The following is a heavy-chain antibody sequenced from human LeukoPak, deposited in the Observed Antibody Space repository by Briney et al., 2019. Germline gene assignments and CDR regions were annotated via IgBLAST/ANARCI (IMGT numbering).Heavy chain of an antibody. D-gene: IGHD3-10*01. V-gene: IGHV4-30-4*01. J-gene: IGHJ4*02. CDR1: GGSISSGDYY. CDR3: ARGMNRLLWFGELLF. Sequence: SQTLSITCTVSGGSISSGDYYWSWIRQPPGKGLEWIGYIYYSGSTYYNPSLKSRVTISVDTSKNQFSLKLSSVTAADTAVYYCARGMNRLLWFGELLFWGQGTLVTVSS. CDR2: IYYSGST.